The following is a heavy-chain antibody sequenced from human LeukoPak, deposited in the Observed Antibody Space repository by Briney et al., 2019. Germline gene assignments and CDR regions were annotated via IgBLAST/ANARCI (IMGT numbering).Heavy chain of an antibody. Sequence: SETLSLTCTVSGGSVSNGSYYWSWTRQPPGKGLEWIGYIYYSGSTNYNPSLKSRVTISVDTSKNQFSLKLSSVTDADTAVYYCARVGSRWSWFDPWGQGTLVTVSS. CDR2: IYYSGST. CDR3: ARVGSRWSWFDP. CDR1: GGSVSNGSYY. J-gene: IGHJ5*02. D-gene: IGHD2-15*01. V-gene: IGHV4-61*01.